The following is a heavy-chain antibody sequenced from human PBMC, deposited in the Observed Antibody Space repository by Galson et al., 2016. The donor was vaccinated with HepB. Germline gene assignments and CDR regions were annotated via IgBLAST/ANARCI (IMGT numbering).Heavy chain of an antibody. D-gene: IGHD1-1*01. CDR1: GFTFTNYA. Sequence: SLRLSCAASGFTFTNYAMHWVRQAPGKGLEWVAIIWFDGKKNFYADSVKGRFTISRDNSKNTLYLHVNSLRVEDTAMYYCARAQGMTGTLDFWGQGTLVTVSS. V-gene: IGHV3-33*01. J-gene: IGHJ4*02. CDR3: ARAQGMTGTLDF. CDR2: IWFDGKKN.